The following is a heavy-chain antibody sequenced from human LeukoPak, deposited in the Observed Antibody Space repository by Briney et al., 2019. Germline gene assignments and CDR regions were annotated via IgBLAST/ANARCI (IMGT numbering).Heavy chain of an antibody. CDR3: ARSRTSSPYDKNLNF. CDR2: ISGSGNYI. V-gene: IGHV3-21*01. D-gene: IGHD1-14*01. CDR1: GFTFNSYT. Sequence: GGSLRLSCTASGFTFNSYTISWVREAPGTGLEWFSSISGSGNYIYLAASVKGRFTISRDDAQNSVYLQMNSLKDEDTAVYYCARSRTSSPYDKNLNFWGQGTLVIVSS. J-gene: IGHJ4*02.